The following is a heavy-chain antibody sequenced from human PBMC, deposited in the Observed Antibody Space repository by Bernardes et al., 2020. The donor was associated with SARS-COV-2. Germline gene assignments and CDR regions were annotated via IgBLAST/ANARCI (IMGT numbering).Heavy chain of an antibody. J-gene: IGHJ6*02. CDR3: AGSSCGIDCYIGVLRSWDYGLDD. CDR2: VYSGGNS. V-gene: IGHV4-39*01. Sequence: SETLSLTCTVSGGSIGSSNYYWVWLRQAPGKGLEWIGSVYSGGNSYYNPSLQSRVIASVDTSSNQFSLRLNFVTAADTAFYYCAGSSCGIDCYIGVLRSWDYGLDDWG. CDR1: GGSIGSSNYY. D-gene: IGHD2-21*01.